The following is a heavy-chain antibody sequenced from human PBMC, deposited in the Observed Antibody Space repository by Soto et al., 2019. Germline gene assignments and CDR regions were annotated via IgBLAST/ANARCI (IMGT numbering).Heavy chain of an antibody. V-gene: IGHV4-59*08. Sequence: QVQLQESGPGLVKASETLSLTCTVSGGSIDTYYWSWIRQPPGRGLQWIGYIYYSGSTTYSPSLKSRFTISVARSKIQFSLTLTSVTAADTAVYYCARVGGYYQSLDTWGRGTLVTVSS. CDR1: GGSIDTYY. CDR3: ARVGGYYQSLDT. CDR2: IYYSGST. J-gene: IGHJ5*02. D-gene: IGHD3-22*01.